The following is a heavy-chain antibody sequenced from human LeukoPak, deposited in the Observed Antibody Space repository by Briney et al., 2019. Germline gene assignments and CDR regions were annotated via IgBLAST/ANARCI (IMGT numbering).Heavy chain of an antibody. Sequence: SVKVSCKASGGTFSSYAISWVRQAPGQGLEWMGGIIPIFGTANYALKFQGRVTITADESTSTAYMELSSLRSEDTAVYYCARGDIAAAGTSTPADYWGQGTLVTVSS. CDR2: IIPIFGTA. CDR3: ARGDIAAAGTSTPADY. V-gene: IGHV1-69*13. J-gene: IGHJ4*02. D-gene: IGHD6-13*01. CDR1: GGTFSSYA.